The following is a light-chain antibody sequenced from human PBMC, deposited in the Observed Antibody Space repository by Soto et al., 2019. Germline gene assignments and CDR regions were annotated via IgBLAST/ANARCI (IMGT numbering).Light chain of an antibody. J-gene: IGLJ2*01. Sequence: QSVLTQPASVSGSPGQSITISCTGTSSDVGGHNYVSWYQQHPGKAPKLMIYAVSNRPSGVSNRFSGSKSGNTASLTISGLQAEDEADYYCSSYTSSRTLVVFGGGTKLTVL. V-gene: IGLV2-14*01. CDR2: AVS. CDR1: SSDVGGHNY. CDR3: SSYTSSRTLVV.